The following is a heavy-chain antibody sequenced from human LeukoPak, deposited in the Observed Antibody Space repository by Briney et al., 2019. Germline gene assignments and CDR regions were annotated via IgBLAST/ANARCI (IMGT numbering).Heavy chain of an antibody. V-gene: IGHV4-59*01. J-gene: IGHJ4*02. CDR1: GGSISSYY. Sequence: SETLSLTCTVSGGSISSYYWSWIRQPPGKGREGIGYIYYSGSTNYNPSLKSRVTISVDTSKNQLSLKLSPVTAAAPAVYYCAGERGEEYSSGWYKTTFFYNWGQGIRVTVSS. CDR3: AGERGEEYSSGWYKTTFFYN. CDR2: IYYSGST. D-gene: IGHD6-19*01.